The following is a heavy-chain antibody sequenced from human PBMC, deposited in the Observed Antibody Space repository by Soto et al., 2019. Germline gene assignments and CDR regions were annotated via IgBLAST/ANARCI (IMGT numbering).Heavy chain of an antibody. D-gene: IGHD4-4*01. CDR1: GGSISSGDYY. Sequence: PSETLSLTCTVSGGSISSGDYYWSWIRQPPGKGLEWIGYIYYSGSTYYNPSLKSRVTISVDTSKNQFSLKLSSVTAADTAVYYCASEVTTGNYFDYWGQGTLVTVS. CDR3: ASEVTTGNYFDY. V-gene: IGHV4-30-4*01. CDR2: IYYSGST. J-gene: IGHJ4*02.